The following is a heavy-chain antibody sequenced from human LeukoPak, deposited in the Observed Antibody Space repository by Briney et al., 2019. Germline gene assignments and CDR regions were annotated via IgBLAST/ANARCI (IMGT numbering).Heavy chain of an antibody. V-gene: IGHV1-2*02. CDR1: GYGFSDYY. Sequence: GASLKVSCQASGYGFSDYYVHWIRQAPGQGLEWMGWINPRSGGTIYAQKFQGRVSMTRDTFTTTAYMEIHSLISDDTAIYYCARGWQINSSGGFVDPWGQGTLITV. D-gene: IGHD6-6*01. J-gene: IGHJ5*02. CDR3: ARGWQINSSGGFVDP. CDR2: INPRSGGT.